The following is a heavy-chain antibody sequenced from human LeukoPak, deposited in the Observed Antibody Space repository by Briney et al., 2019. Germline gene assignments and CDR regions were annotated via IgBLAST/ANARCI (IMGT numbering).Heavy chain of an antibody. CDR3: ARGTTVNTPFDH. Sequence: GGSLRLSCAASGFTFSSYAMHWVRQAPGKGLEYASVINNNEGTTYYANSVKGRFTISRDNSKNTVFLQMGSLRAEDMAVYYCARGTTVNTPFDHWGQGTLVTVSS. CDR2: INNNEGTT. J-gene: IGHJ4*02. V-gene: IGHV3-64*01. D-gene: IGHD4-11*01. CDR1: GFTFSSYA.